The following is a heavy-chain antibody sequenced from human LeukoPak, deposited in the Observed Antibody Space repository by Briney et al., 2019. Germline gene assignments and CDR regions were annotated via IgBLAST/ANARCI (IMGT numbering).Heavy chain of an antibody. CDR1: GFTVSSNY. CDR3: AKQRGYTYGYPFDS. Sequence: PGGSLRLSCAAFGFTVSSNYMSWVRQAPGKGLEWVSTISGSGDSTYYADSVKGRFTISRDNSESTLYVHMSSLRAEDTAVYYCAKQRGYTYGYPFDSWGQGTLVTVSS. V-gene: IGHV3-23*01. D-gene: IGHD5-18*01. CDR2: ISGSGDST. J-gene: IGHJ4*02.